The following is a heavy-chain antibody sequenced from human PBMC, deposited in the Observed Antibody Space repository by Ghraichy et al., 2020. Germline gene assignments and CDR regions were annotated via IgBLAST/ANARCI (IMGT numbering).Heavy chain of an antibody. CDR3: VRNSIVAARSRAADV. Sequence: SETLSLTCIVSGGSISSTTHYWGWIRQPPGKGLEWIGSIYYSGSTHYNPSLKSRVTVSVDTSKNQFSLKLTSVTAADTALYYCVRNSIVAARSRAADVWGQGTTVTVSS. CDR1: GGSISSTTHY. J-gene: IGHJ6*02. CDR2: IYYSGST. V-gene: IGHV4-39*01. D-gene: IGHD5-12*01.